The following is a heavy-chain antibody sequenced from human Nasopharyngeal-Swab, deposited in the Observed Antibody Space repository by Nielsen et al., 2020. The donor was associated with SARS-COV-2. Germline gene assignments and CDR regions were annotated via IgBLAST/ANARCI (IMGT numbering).Heavy chain of an antibody. V-gene: IGHV4-34*01. CDR2: INHSGST. Sequence: WIRQPPGKGLEWIGEINHSGSTNYNPSLKSRATISVDTSKNQFSLKLSSVTAADTAVYYCARGGDFWSGYYRNWFDPWGQGTLVTVSS. J-gene: IGHJ5*02. CDR3: ARGGDFWSGYYRNWFDP. D-gene: IGHD3-3*01.